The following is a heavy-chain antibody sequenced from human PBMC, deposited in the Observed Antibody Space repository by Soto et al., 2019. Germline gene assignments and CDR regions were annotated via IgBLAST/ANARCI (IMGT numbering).Heavy chain of an antibody. CDR2: ISAYNGNT. V-gene: IGHV1-18*01. J-gene: IGHJ1*01. Sequence: ASVKISCKASGYTFTSYGISWVRQAPGQGLEWVGWISAYNGNTRYAQKLQGRVTMTTDTSTSTAYMELMSLRSDDTAVYYCARERDDSGWSSYEYFQHWGQGTLVTVSS. CDR1: GYTFTSYG. CDR3: ARERDDSGWSSYEYFQH. D-gene: IGHD6-13*01.